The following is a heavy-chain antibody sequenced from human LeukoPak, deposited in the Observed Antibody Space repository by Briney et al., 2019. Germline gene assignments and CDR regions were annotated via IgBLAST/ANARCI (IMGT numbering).Heavy chain of an antibody. CDR3: ASGDGGNSPYYYYGMDV. D-gene: IGHD4-23*01. CDR2: ISAYNGNT. V-gene: IGHV1-18*01. J-gene: IGHJ6*02. Sequence: ASVKVSCKASGYTFTSYGISWVRLAPGQGLEWMGWISAYNGNTNYAQKLQDRVTMTTDTSTSTAYMELRSLRSDDTAVYYCASGDGGNSPYYYYGMDVWGQGTTVTVSS. CDR1: GYTFTSYG.